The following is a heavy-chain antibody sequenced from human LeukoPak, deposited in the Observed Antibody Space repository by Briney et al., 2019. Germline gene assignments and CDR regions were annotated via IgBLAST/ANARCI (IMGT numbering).Heavy chain of an antibody. Sequence: GASVKVSCKTSGYIFTNYGISWVRQAPGQGLEWMGWISGYNGKTHYAQKLQGRVTMTTDTSTSTAYMELRSLRSDDTAVYYCARDGADSYGLAGYYYYMDVWGKGTTVTVSS. J-gene: IGHJ6*03. D-gene: IGHD5-18*01. CDR1: GYIFTNYG. V-gene: IGHV1-18*01. CDR2: ISGYNGKT. CDR3: ARDGADSYGLAGYYYYMDV.